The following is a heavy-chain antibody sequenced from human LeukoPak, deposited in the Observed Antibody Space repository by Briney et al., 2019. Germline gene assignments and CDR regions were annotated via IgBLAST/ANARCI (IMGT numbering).Heavy chain of an antibody. J-gene: IGHJ6*03. V-gene: IGHV3-23*01. D-gene: IGHD3-10*01. CDR1: GFTFSSYG. CDR3: AREEITMVRGVMYYNMDV. Sequence: GGSLRLSCAASGFTFSSYGMSWVRQAPGKGLEWVSAISDSGGSTYYADSVKGRFTISRDNSKNTLYLQMNSLRAEDTAVYYCAREEITMVRGVMYYNMDVWGKGTTVTVSS. CDR2: ISDSGGST.